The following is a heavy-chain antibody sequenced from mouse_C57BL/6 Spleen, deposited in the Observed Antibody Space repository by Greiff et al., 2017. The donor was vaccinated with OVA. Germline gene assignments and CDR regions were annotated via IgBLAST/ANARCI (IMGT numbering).Heavy chain of an antibody. D-gene: IGHD2-3*01. V-gene: IGHV1-15*01. CDR2: IDPETGGT. CDR1: GYTFTDYE. Sequence: QVQLKQSGAELVRPGASVTLSCKASGYTFTDYEMHWVKQTPVHGLEWIGAIDPETGGTAYNQKFKGKAILTADKSSSTAYMELRSLTSEDSAVYYCTRRGPYDPYFDYWGQGTTLTVSS. J-gene: IGHJ2*01. CDR3: TRRGPYDPYFDY.